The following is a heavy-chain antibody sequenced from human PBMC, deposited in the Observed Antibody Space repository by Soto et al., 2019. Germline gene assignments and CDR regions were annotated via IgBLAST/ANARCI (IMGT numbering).Heavy chain of an antibody. CDR1: GFTFSSYA. CDR2: ISYDGSKK. CDR3: ERDRRGGEFPHNWFDP. D-gene: IGHD3-10*01. J-gene: IGHJ5*02. V-gene: IGHV3-30-3*01. Sequence: QVQLVESGGGVVQPGRSLRLSCAASGFTFSSYAMHWVRQAPGKGLEWVAVISYDGSKKYYADSVKGRFTISRDNAKNTLYLQMNRLRAEDKAVYYCERDRRGGEFPHNWFDPWGQGTLVTVSS.